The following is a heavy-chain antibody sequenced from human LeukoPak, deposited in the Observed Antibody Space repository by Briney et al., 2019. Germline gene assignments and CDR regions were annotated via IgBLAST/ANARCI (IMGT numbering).Heavy chain of an antibody. CDR3: ARGVRIVVVPAALVY. Sequence: ASVKVSCKASGDTFTSYGISWVRQAPGQGLEWMVWISAYNGNTNYAQKLQGRVTMTTDTSTSTAYMELRSLRSDDTAVYYCARGVRIVVVPAALVYWGQGTLVTVSS. V-gene: IGHV1-18*01. CDR1: GDTFTSYG. CDR2: ISAYNGNT. J-gene: IGHJ4*02. D-gene: IGHD2-2*01.